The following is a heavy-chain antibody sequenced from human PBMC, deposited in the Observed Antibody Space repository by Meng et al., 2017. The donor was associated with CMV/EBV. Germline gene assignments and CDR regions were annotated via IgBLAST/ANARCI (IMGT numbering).Heavy chain of an antibody. D-gene: IGHD1-7*01. CDR1: GGTFSSYA. Sequence: QGQLGYAGGELKKPWSLVKVSCKASGGTFSSYAISWVRQAPGQGLEWMGGIIPIFGTANYAQKFQGRVTITADESTSTAYMELSSLRSEDTAVYYCARGSGAGTTWSYFDYWGQGTLVTVSS. CDR3: ARGSGAGTTWSYFDY. CDR2: IIPIFGTA. J-gene: IGHJ4*02. V-gene: IGHV1-69*12.